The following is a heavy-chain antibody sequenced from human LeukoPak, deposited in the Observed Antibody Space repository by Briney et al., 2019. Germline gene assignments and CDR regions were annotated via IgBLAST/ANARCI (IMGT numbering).Heavy chain of an antibody. CDR2: IIPIFGTA. CDR1: GGTFSSYA. V-gene: IGHV1-69*13. J-gene: IGHJ4*02. Sequence: SVKVSCKASGGTFSSYAISWVRQAPGQGLEWMGGIIPIFGTANYAQKFQGRVTITADESTSTAYMELSSLRSEDTAVYYCARVAPSSSLGDYWGQGTLVTVSS. CDR3: ARVAPSSSLGDY. D-gene: IGHD6-6*01.